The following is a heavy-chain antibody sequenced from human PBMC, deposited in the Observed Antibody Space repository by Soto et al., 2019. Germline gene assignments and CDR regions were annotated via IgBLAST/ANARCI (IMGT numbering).Heavy chain of an antibody. Sequence: GGSLRLSCAASGFIFSNYAMSWVRQAPGKGLEWVSSISGSGGTTYYADSVKGRFTISRDNSKNTLYLQMNSLRAEDTAVYYCAKDSRCINGECPTSYYYYCMDVWGKGTTVTVSS. CDR2: ISGSGGTT. V-gene: IGHV3-23*01. J-gene: IGHJ6*03. CDR1: GFIFSNYA. CDR3: AKDSRCINGECPTSYYYYCMDV. D-gene: IGHD2-8*01.